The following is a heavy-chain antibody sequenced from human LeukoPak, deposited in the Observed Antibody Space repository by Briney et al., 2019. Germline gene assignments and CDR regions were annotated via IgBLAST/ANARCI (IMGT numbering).Heavy chain of an antibody. CDR3: ARASLLWFGELLFNLGYYYYYMDV. Sequence: ASVKVSCKASGYTFTGYYMHWVRQAPGQGLEWMGWINPNSGGTNYAQKFQGRVTMTRDTSISTAYMELSRLRSDDTAVYYCARASLLWFGELLFNLGYYYYYMDVWGKGTTVTVSS. CDR2: INPNSGGT. V-gene: IGHV1-2*02. CDR1: GYTFTGYY. J-gene: IGHJ6*03. D-gene: IGHD3-10*01.